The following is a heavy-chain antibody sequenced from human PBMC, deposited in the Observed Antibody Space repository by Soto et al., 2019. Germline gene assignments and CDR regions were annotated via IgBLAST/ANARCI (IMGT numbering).Heavy chain of an antibody. J-gene: IGHJ6*02. D-gene: IGHD3-16*01. CDR3: ARDGGVISGDSHYYSMDL. V-gene: IGHV1-18*01. CDR2: ISAYNGNT. Sequence: ASVKVSCKASGYTFTSYGISWVRQAPGQGLEWMGWISAYNGNTNYAQKLQGRVTMTTDTSTSTAYMELRSLRSDDTAVYYCARDGGVISGDSHYYSMDLWRQGTTVTVSS. CDR1: GYTFTSYG.